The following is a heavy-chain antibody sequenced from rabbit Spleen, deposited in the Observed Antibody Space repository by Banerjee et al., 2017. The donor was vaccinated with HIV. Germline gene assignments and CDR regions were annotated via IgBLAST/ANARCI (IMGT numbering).Heavy chain of an antibody. J-gene: IGHJ4*01. V-gene: IGHV1S45*01. CDR2: SYISGAGT. CDR1: GFSFSSYYY. CDR3: ARELGGTTAYDL. Sequence: QEQLEESGGDLVKPEGSLTLTCTASGFSFSSYYYMCWVCQAPGKGLEWIGGSYISGAGTDCASWAKGRFTISKTSSTTVTLQMTSLTAADTATYFCARELGGTTAYDLWGPGTLVTVS. D-gene: IGHD6-1*01.